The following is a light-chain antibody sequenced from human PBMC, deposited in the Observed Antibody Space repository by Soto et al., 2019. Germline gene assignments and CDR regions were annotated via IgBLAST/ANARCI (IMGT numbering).Light chain of an antibody. V-gene: IGLV7-43*01. CDR1: TGPVTSGYY. CDR3: LLYYGSPQPNWV. J-gene: IGLJ3*02. Sequence: QTVVTQEPSLTVSPGGTDTLTCASSTGPVTSGYYPNWFQQKPGQAPRPLIYSTTNKHSWTPARFSGSLLGGKAALTLSGVQPEDEAEYYCLLYYGSPQPNWVFGGGTKLTVL. CDR2: STT.